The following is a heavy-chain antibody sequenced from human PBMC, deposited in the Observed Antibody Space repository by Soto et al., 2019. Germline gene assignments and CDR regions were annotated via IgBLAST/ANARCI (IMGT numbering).Heavy chain of an antibody. CDR2: ISAYNGNT. D-gene: IGHD1-26*01. CDR1: GYTFTSYG. CDR3: ARVVGALGHWFDP. J-gene: IGHJ5*02. V-gene: IGHV1-18*01. Sequence: QVQLEQSGAEVKKPGASVKVSCKASGYTFTSYGISWVRQAPGQGLEWMGRISAYNGNTNYAQKLQGRVTMTTDTPTSTGYMELRSLRSDDTAVYCCARVVGALGHWFDPWGQGTLVTVSS.